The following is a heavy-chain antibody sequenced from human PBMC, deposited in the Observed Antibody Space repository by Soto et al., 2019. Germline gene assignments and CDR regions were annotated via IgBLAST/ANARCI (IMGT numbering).Heavy chain of an antibody. Sequence: EVQLVESGGGLVKPGGSLTISCTASRFTFSQAWMTWVRQTPGMGLEWVGRIKSKSDGGTADYGAPVKGRFTMSRDDSRNTVFLQMTSLKTDDTAVYYCYIPFYYHSMDVWGQGTTVTVSS. CDR3: YIPFYYHSMDV. CDR2: IKSKSDGGTA. D-gene: IGHD3-10*01. V-gene: IGHV3-15*01. J-gene: IGHJ6*02. CDR1: RFTFSQAW.